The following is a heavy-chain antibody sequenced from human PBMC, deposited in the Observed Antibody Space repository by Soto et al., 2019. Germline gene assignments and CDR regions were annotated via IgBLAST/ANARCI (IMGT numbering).Heavy chain of an antibody. Sequence: TLFLTCTVSGGSISSYYWSWIRQPPGKGLEWIGYIYYSGSTNYNPSLKSRVTISVDTSKNQFSLKLSSVPAADTAVYYCAREAVAAYNWSHPWGQGTRFTGS. CDR3: AREAVAAYNWSHP. V-gene: IGHV4-59*01. D-gene: IGHD6-19*01. CDR1: GGSISSYY. J-gene: IGHJ5*02. CDR2: IYYSGST.